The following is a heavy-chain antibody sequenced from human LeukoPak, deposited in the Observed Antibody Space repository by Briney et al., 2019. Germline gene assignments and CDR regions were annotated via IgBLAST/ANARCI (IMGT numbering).Heavy chain of an antibody. D-gene: IGHD3-9*01. Sequence: RWASVKVSCKASGYSFTTYAIHWVRQAPGQRLEWMGWINAGNGHTKYSQKFQGRVTITRDTSASTAYMELSSLRSEDTAVYYCAREMYYDILTGSLTFDYGMDVWGQGTTVTVSS. CDR3: AREMYYDILTGSLTFDYGMDV. CDR1: GYSFTTYA. J-gene: IGHJ6*02. CDR2: INAGNGHT. V-gene: IGHV1-3*01.